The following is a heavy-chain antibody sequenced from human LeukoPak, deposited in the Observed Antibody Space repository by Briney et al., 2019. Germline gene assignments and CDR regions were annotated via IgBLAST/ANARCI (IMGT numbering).Heavy chain of an antibody. V-gene: IGHV3-74*01. J-gene: IGHJ4*02. CDR3: ARDRADWDLDY. CDR2: ISGDGRST. Sequence: GGSLRLSCAASEFTFSSYWMHWVRQAPGKGLVWVSRISGDGRSTSYADSVKGRFTISRDNSKNTLYVQMNSLRTEDTAVYYCARDRADWDLDYWGQGTLVTVSS. CDR1: EFTFSSYW. D-gene: IGHD3/OR15-3a*01.